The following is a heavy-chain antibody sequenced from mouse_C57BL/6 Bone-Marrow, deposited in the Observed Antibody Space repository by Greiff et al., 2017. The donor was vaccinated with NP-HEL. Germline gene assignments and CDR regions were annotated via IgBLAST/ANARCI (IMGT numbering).Heavy chain of an antibody. D-gene: IGHD1-1*01. Sequence: KLQQPGAELVRPGSSVKLSCKASGYTFTSYWMHWVKQRPIQGLEWIGNIDPSDSETHYNQKFKDKATLTVDKSSSTAYMQLSSLTSEDSAVYYCARAHGRSPHWYFDVWGTGTTVTVSS. CDR1: GYTFTSYW. V-gene: IGHV1-52*01. CDR3: ARAHGRSPHWYFDV. CDR2: IDPSDSET. J-gene: IGHJ1*03.